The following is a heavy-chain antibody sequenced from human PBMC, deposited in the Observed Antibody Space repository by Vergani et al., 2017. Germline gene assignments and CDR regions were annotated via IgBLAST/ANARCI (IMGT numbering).Heavy chain of an antibody. J-gene: IGHJ4*02. V-gene: IGHV1-69*13. CDR3: ARVHGDYAPPGDGRID. D-gene: IGHD4-17*01. CDR2: IIPAFGTT. Sequence: QVQLVQSGAEVKKPGSSVKVSCKTSGGAFSSFGISWVRQAPGQGLEWMGRIIPAFGTTNYAQKLQGRVTITADASTSTAYMELRSLRYEDTAGYYCARVHGDYAPPGDGRIDWGQGTLVTVSS. CDR1: GGAFSSFG.